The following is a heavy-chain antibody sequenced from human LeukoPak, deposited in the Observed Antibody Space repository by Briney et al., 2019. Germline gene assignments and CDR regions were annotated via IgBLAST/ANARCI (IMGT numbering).Heavy chain of an antibody. D-gene: IGHD6-19*01. Sequence: ASVKVSCKASGYTFISYDINWVRQVTGQGLEWMGWMNPNSGTTGYSQKFQGRVTITRDTSASTAYMELSSLRSEDTAVYYCARDGVSYSSGRYGMDVWGQGTTVTVSS. V-gene: IGHV1-8*01. J-gene: IGHJ6*02. CDR3: ARDGVSYSSGRYGMDV. CDR1: GYTFISYD. CDR2: MNPNSGTT.